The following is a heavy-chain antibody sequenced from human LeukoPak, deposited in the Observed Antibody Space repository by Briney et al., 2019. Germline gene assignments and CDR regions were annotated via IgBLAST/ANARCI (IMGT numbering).Heavy chain of an antibody. D-gene: IGHD2-2*01. V-gene: IGHV3-30*03. Sequence: GGSLRLSCAASGFTFSSYGMHWVRQAPGKGLEWVAVISYDGSNKYYADSVKGRFTISRDNSKNTLYLQMNSLRAEDTAVYYCARDGTEDIVVVPAAPDYWGQGTLVTVSS. CDR1: GFTFSSYG. J-gene: IGHJ4*02. CDR2: ISYDGSNK. CDR3: ARDGTEDIVVVPAAPDY.